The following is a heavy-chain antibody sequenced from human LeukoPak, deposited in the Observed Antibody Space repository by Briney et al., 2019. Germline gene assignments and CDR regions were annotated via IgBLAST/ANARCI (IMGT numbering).Heavy chain of an antibody. CDR1: GYTFTGYY. J-gene: IGHJ4*02. V-gene: IGHV1-2*02. CDR2: INPNSGGT. CDR3: ARVRMYYDYVWGSYRLFDY. D-gene: IGHD3-16*02. Sequence: ASVKVSCKASGYTFTGYYMHWVRQAPGQGLGWMGWINPNSGGTNYAQKFQGRVTMTRDTSISTAYMELSRLRSDDTAVYYCARVRMYYDYVWGSYRLFDYWGQGTLVTVSS.